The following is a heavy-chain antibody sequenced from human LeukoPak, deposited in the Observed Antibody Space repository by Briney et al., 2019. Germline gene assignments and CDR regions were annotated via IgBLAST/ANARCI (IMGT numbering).Heavy chain of an antibody. CDR3: ARVREDCSSTSCYPRFDP. V-gene: IGHV1-8*01. CDR1: GYTFTSYD. D-gene: IGHD2-2*01. J-gene: IGHJ5*02. CDR2: MNPNSGNT. Sequence: ASMKDSCKASGYTFTSYDINWVRQTTGQGLEWMGWMNPNSGNTGYAQKFQGRVTMTRNTSISTAYMELSSLRSEDTAVYYCARVREDCSSTSCYPRFDPWGQGTLVTVSS.